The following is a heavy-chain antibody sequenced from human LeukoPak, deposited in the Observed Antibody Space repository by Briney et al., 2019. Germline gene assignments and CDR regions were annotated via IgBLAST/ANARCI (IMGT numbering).Heavy chain of an antibody. CDR3: ARGYYYGSGTTTMGY. J-gene: IGHJ4*02. V-gene: IGHV1-2*04. CDR1: GYTFTGYY. CDR2: INPNSGGT. D-gene: IGHD3-10*01. Sequence: ASVKVSCKASGYTFTGYYMHWVRQAPGQGREWMGWINPNSGGTNYAQKFQGWVTMTRDTSISTAYMELSRLRSDDTAVYYCARGYYYGSGTTTMGYWGQGTLVTVSS.